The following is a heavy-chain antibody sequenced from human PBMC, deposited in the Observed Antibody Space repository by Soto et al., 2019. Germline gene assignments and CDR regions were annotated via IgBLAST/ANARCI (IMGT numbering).Heavy chain of an antibody. Sequence: SETLSLTCTVSGGSISSYYWSWVRQPPGKGLEWIGYIYYSGSTNYNPSLKSRVTISVDTSKNQFSLKLSSVTAADTAVYYCARDVAVSWFDPWGQGTLVTVSS. J-gene: IGHJ5*02. CDR3: ARDVAVSWFDP. V-gene: IGHV4-59*01. CDR2: IYYSGST. CDR1: GGSISSYY.